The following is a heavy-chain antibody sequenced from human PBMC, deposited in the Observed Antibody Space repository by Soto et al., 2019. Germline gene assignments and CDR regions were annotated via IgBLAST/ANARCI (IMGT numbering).Heavy chain of an antibody. CDR3: ARDDCSSSSRSGGSCSSFYYYYYGMDV. V-gene: IGHV1-69*01. D-gene: IGHD2-15*01. J-gene: IGHJ6*02. CDR2: IIPIFGTA. CDR1: GGTFSSYA. Sequence: QVQLVQSGAEVKKPGSSVKVSCKASGGTFSSYAISWVRQAPGQGLEWMGGIIPIFGTANYAQKFQGRVTITADESTSTAYMELSSLRSEDTAVYYCARDDCSSSSRSGGSCSSFYYYYYGMDVWGQGTTVTVSS.